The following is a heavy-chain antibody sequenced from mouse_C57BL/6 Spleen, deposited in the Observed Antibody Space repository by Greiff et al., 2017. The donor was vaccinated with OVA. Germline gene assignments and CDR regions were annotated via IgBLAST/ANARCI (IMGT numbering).Heavy chain of an antibody. CDR2: ISGGGGNT. V-gene: IGHV5-9*01. CDR3: ARHWQLDWYFDV. J-gene: IGHJ1*03. Sequence: EVKVVESGGGLVKPGGSLKLSCAASGFTFSSYTMSWVRQTPEKRLEWVATISGGGGNTYYPDSVKGRFTISRDNAKNTLYLQMSSLRSEDTALYYCARHWQLDWYFDVWGTGTTVTVSS. CDR1: GFTFSSYT. D-gene: IGHD4-1*02.